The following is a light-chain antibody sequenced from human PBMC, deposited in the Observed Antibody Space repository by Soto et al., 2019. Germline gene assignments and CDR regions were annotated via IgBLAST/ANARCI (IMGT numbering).Light chain of an antibody. V-gene: IGKV3-15*01. CDR2: DAS. J-gene: IGKJ5*01. CDR3: QQYNSCPPIT. Sequence: EVVMTQSPATLSVSPGERATLSCRVSESVSRNLAWYQQKPGQAPRLLIYDASTRATGIPDRFSGGGSGTEFALTISSLQSEDFVVYYCQQYNSCPPITFGQGTRLEI. CDR1: ESVSRN.